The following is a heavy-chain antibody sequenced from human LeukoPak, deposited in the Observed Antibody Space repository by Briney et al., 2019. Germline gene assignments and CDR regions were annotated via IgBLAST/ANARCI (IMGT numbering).Heavy chain of an antibody. V-gene: IGHV1-18*04. D-gene: IGHD3-22*01. CDR3: ARFHGVFTYYYDSSGYYPFDY. CDR1: GYTFSSYG. CDR2: ISAYKGNT. Sequence: GASVKVSCKASGYTFSSYGISWVRQAPGQGLEWMGWISAYKGNTNYAQKLQGRVTMTTDTSTSTAYMELRILRSDDTAVYYCARFHGVFTYYYDSSGYYPFDYWGQGTLVTVSS. J-gene: IGHJ4*02.